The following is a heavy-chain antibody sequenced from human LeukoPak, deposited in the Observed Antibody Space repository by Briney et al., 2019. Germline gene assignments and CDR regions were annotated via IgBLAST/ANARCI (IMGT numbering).Heavy chain of an antibody. CDR1: GFSFSEYY. J-gene: IGHJ3*02. V-gene: IGHV3-11*01. CDR3: AREGGGSARYDAFDI. Sequence: KTGGSVRLSCAASGFSFSEYYMSWIRQAPGKGLEWVSYISSSGSTIYYADSVKGRFTISRDSAKNSLYLQMNSLRAEDTAVYYCAREGGGSARYDAFDIWGQGTMVTVSS. CDR2: ISSSGSTI. D-gene: IGHD1-26*01.